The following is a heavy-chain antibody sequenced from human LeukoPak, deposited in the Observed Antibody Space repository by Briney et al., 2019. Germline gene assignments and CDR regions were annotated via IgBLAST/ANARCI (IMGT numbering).Heavy chain of an antibody. J-gene: IGHJ4*02. CDR2: IRYDGSNK. V-gene: IGHV3-30*02. CDR1: GFTFSNYA. CDR3: AKHGLPLVVISAPLDY. Sequence: GGSLRLSCVASGFTFSNYAMSWVRQAPGKGLEWVAFIRYDGSNKYYADSVKGRFTISRDNSKNTVYLQMNSLRAEDTAVYYCAKHGLPLVVISAPLDYWGQGTLVTVAS. D-gene: IGHD2-15*01.